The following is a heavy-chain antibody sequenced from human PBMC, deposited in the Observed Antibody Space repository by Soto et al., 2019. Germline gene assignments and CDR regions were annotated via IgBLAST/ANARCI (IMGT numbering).Heavy chain of an antibody. Sequence: QAQLVESGGGVVQPGRSLRLSCAASGFTFSSYAMHWVRQAPGKGLEWVAVISYDGSNKYYADSVKGRFTISRDNSKNTLYLQMNSLRAEDTAVYYCAREEAQWLAHTYYYYGMDVWGQGTTVTVSS. CDR3: AREEAQWLAHTYYYYGMDV. D-gene: IGHD6-19*01. CDR1: GFTFSSYA. CDR2: ISYDGSNK. V-gene: IGHV3-30-3*01. J-gene: IGHJ6*02.